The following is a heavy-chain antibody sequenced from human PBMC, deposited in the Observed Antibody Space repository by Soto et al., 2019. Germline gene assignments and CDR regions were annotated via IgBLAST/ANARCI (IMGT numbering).Heavy chain of an antibody. CDR3: ARRSRWYYYGTASYYNLWFDP. CDR2: IHYSGST. J-gene: IGHJ5*02. Sequence: QLQLQESGPGLVKPSEALSLICTVSGDSISSSNYYWGWIRQPPGKGLEWIGSIHYSGSTYYNPSLKSRVTLSVDTSKNQFFLKMSSVTAADTAVYYCARRSRWYYYGTASYYNLWFDPWGQGTLVTVSS. D-gene: IGHD3-10*01. V-gene: IGHV4-39*01. CDR1: GDSISSSNYY.